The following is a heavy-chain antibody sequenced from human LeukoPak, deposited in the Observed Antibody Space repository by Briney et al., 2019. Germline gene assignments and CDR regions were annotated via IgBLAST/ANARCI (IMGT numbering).Heavy chain of an antibody. J-gene: IGHJ6*02. CDR1: GFTFSSYA. CDR3: AKGGDDILTGYPSYYYYYGMDV. D-gene: IGHD3-9*01. Sequence: GGSLRLSCAASGFTFSSYAMHWVRQAPGKGLEWVAVISYDGSNKYYADSVKGRFTISRDNSKNTLYLQMNSLRAEDTAVYYCAKGGDDILTGYPSYYYYYGMDVWGQGTTVTVSS. V-gene: IGHV3-30*04. CDR2: ISYDGSNK.